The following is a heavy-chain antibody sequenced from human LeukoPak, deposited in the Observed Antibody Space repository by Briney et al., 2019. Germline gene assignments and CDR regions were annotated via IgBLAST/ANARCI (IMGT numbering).Heavy chain of an antibody. J-gene: IGHJ6*02. D-gene: IGHD2-2*01. CDR2: IIPIFGTA. CDR3: ASSPGFGYQLPLYNYYYYGMDV. CDR1: GGTFSSYA. Sequence: GASVKVSCKASGGTFSSYAISWVRQAPGQGLKWMGGIIPIFGTANYAQKFQGRVTITADESTSTAYMELSSLRSEDTAVYYCASSPGFGYQLPLYNYYYYGMDVWGQGTTVTVSS. V-gene: IGHV1-69*13.